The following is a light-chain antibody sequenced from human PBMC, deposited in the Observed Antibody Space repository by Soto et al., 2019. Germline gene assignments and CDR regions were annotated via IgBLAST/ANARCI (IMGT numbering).Light chain of an antibody. CDR2: KAS. V-gene: IGKV1-5*03. CDR3: QQYNSYRA. CDR1: ASIDSW. Sequence: DIQMAQSPSTLSASVGDRVPITWRARASIDSWLAWHQQKPGRAPKLLISKASSLESGVPSRFSGSGFGTEFTLTISSLQPDDFATYYCQQYNSYRAFGQGTKVDI. J-gene: IGKJ1*01.